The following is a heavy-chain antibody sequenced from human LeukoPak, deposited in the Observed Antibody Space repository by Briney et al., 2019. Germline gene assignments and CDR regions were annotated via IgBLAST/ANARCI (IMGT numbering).Heavy chain of an antibody. CDR2: IYPGDSDT. CDR3: ATNVDTAMVTEVGYYYYYGMDV. J-gene: IGHJ6*02. CDR1: GYSFTSYW. V-gene: IGHV5-51*01. Sequence: GESLKISCKGSGYSFTSYWIGWVRQMPGKGLEWMGIIYPGDSDTRYSPSFQGQVTISADKSISTAYLQWSSLKASDTAMYYCATNVDTAMVTEVGYYYYYGMDVWGQRTTVTVSS. D-gene: IGHD5-18*01.